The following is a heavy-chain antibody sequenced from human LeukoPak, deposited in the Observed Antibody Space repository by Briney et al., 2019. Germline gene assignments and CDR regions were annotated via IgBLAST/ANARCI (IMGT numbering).Heavy chain of an antibody. Sequence: GGSLRLSCAASGFTFSSYWMSWVRQAPGKGLEWVANIKQDGSEKYYVDSVKGRFTISRDNAKNSLYLQMNSLRAEDTAVYYCATVRGSYLFDYWGQGTLVTVSS. CDR3: ATVRGSYLFDY. V-gene: IGHV3-7*01. CDR1: GFTFSSYW. D-gene: IGHD1-26*01. CDR2: IKQDGSEK. J-gene: IGHJ4*02.